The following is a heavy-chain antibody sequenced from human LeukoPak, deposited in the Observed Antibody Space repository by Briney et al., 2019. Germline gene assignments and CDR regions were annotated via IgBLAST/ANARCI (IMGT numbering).Heavy chain of an antibody. J-gene: IGHJ6*02. CDR3: ARRGPYQLPPYYYYGMDV. CDR1: GGSFSGYY. V-gene: IGHV4-34*01. CDR2: INHSGST. Sequence: SGTLSLTCAVYGGSFSGYYWSWIRQPPGKGLEWIGEINHSGSTNYNPSLKSRVTISVDTSKNQFSLKLSSVTAADTAVYYCARRGPYQLPPYYYYGMDVWGQGTTVTVSS. D-gene: IGHD2-2*01.